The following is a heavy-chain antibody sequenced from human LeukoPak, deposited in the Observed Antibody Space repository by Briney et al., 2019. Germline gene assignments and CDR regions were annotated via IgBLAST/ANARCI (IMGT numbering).Heavy chain of an antibody. CDR1: GFTFSSYA. CDR3: ARNDDFWSGYSDY. J-gene: IGHJ4*02. V-gene: IGHV3-30*04. Sequence: GGSLRLSCAASGFTFSSYAMHWFRQAPGKGLEWVAVISYDGSNKYYADSVKGRFTISRDNSKNTLYLQMNSLRAEDTAVYYCARNDDFWSGYSDYWGQGTLVTVSS. D-gene: IGHD3-3*01. CDR2: ISYDGSNK.